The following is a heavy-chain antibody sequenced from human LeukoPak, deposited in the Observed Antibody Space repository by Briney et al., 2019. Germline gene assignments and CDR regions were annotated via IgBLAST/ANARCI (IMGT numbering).Heavy chain of an antibody. V-gene: IGHV3-64D*06. J-gene: IGHJ4*02. D-gene: IGHD4-17*01. Sequence: GGSLRLSCSASGFTFSSYAMHWVRQAPGKGLEYVSAISSNGGSTHYADSVKGRFTISRDNSKNTLYLQMSSLRAEDTAVYYCVKSSSTVTPDYWGQGTLVTVSS. CDR3: VKSSSTVTPDY. CDR1: GFTFSSYA. CDR2: ISSNGGST.